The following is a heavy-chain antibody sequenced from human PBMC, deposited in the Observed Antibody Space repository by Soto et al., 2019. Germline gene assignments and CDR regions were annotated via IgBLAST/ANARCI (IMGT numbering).Heavy chain of an antibody. CDR3: ARDLTIVVVTATRRFDY. V-gene: IGHV1-18*04. CDR2: ISAYNGNT. D-gene: IGHD2-21*02. CDR1: GYTFTSYG. J-gene: IGHJ4*02. Sequence: GASVNVSCTASGYTFTSYGISWVRQAPGQGLEWMGWISAYNGNTNYAQKLQGRVTMTTDTSTSTAYMELRSLRSDDTAVYYCARDLTIVVVTATRRFDYWGQGTLVTVSS.